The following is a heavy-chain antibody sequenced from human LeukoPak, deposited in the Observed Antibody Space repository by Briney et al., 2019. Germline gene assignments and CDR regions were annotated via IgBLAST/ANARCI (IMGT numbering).Heavy chain of an antibody. D-gene: IGHD3-10*01. Sequence: GGSLRRSCAASGFTFSSYWMTWGRQAPGKGLEWVANIKQDGSEKYYVDSVKGRFTISRDNANNSLYLQMNSLRTEDTAVYQCASGGHMDVWGKGTTVTVSS. CDR2: IKQDGSEK. CDR3: ASGGHMDV. V-gene: IGHV3-7*01. J-gene: IGHJ6*03. CDR1: GFTFSSYW.